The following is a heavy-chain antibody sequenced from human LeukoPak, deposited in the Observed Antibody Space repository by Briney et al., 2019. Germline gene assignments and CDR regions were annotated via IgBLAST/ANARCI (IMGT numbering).Heavy chain of an antibody. J-gene: IGHJ6*02. V-gene: IGHV1-46*01. CDR1: GYTFTSYF. D-gene: IGHD3-22*01. CDR2: INPSGGST. CDR3: ARDPYESSGSYLERYGMDV. Sequence: ASVTLSCKASGYTFTSYFMHWVRQPPGQGLEWMGIINPSGGSTNYAQTFQGRVTMSRVTTTSTVYMELSSLRSGDTAVYYCARDPYESSGSYLERYGMDVWGQGTTVAVSS.